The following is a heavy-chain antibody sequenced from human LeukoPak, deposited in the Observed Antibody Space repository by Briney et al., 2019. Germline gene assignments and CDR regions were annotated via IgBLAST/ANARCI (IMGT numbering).Heavy chain of an antibody. V-gene: IGHV1-18*01. CDR3: RYSGYDFGYYFDY. CDR1: GYTFTSYG. D-gene: IGHD5-12*01. Sequence: GASVKVSCKASGYTFTSYGISWVRQAPGQGLEWMGWISANNGNTNYAQKLQGRVTMTTDTSTSTAYMELRSLRSEDTAVYYCRYSGYDFGYYFDYWGQGTLVTVSS. J-gene: IGHJ4*02. CDR2: ISANNGNT.